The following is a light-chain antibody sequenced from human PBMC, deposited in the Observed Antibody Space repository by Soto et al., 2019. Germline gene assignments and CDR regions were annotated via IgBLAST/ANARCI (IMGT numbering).Light chain of an antibody. V-gene: IGLV1-40*01. CDR1: SSTIGAGYD. CDR3: QSYHTSLTGV. J-gene: IGLJ1*01. CDR2: ANN. Sequence: QSALTQPPSVSGTPGQTVTISCTGNSSTIGAGYDVHWYQQFPGTAPKLLVFANNTRPAGVPVRFSGSKSGTSASLAITGLQAEDEASYYCQSYHTSLTGVFGTGTKLTVL.